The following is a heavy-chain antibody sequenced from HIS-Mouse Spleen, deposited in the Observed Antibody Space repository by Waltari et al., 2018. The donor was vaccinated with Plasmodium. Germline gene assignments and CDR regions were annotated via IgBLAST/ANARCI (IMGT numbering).Heavy chain of an antibody. CDR3: ARAVYSSSYFDY. J-gene: IGHJ4*02. Sequence: QLQLQESGPGLVKPSETLSLTCTVSGGSISSSSYYWGWIRQPPGQGLEWIGSIYYSGRTDYHPSLTSRVTITVDTSKNQVSLKLSSVTAADAAVYYCARAVYSSSYFDYWGQGTLVTVSS. CDR2: IYYSGRT. D-gene: IGHD6-6*01. V-gene: IGHV4-39*07. CDR1: GGSISSSSYY.